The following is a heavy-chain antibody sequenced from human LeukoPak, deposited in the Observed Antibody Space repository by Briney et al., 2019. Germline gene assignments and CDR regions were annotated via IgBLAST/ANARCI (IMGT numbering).Heavy chain of an antibody. Sequence: SETLSLTCTVSGGSVRGFYWSWFRQPPGKGLEWIGYIYYSWSTRYNPSLKSRVTILVDTSRNQFSLDLTSVTAADTAVYYCARCAVHGYHEHWGQGALVTVSS. J-gene: IGHJ1*01. V-gene: IGHV4-59*02. CDR2: IYYSWST. D-gene: IGHD5-24*01. CDR3: ARCAVHGYHEH. CDR1: GGSVRGFY.